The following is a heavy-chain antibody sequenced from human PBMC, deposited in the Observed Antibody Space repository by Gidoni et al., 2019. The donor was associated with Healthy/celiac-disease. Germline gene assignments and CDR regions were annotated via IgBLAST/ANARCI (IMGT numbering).Heavy chain of an antibody. D-gene: IGHD5-12*01. J-gene: IGHJ4*02. V-gene: IGHV3-49*04. CDR1: GFTFGDYA. CDR3: TSPFNLHGSDPDY. Sequence: EVQLVESGGGLVQPGRSLRLSCTASGFTFGDYAMSWVRQATGKGLEWVGFIRSKAYGGTTEYAASVKGRFTISRDDSKSIAYLQMNSLKTEDTAVYYCTSPFNLHGSDPDYWGQGTLVTVSS. CDR2: IRSKAYGGTT.